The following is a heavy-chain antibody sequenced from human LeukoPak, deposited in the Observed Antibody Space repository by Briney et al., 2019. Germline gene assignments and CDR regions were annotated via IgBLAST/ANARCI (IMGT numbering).Heavy chain of an antibody. CDR3: ARLPASIAVVPVAPDY. D-gene: IGHD2-2*01. Sequence: KDGESLKISCKGSGYSFTSYWFAWVRQMPGKGLEWMGIINPGDSDTRYSPSFQGQVTISADKSISTAYLQWGSLKASDTAMYYCARLPASIAVVPVAPDYWGQGTLVTVSS. J-gene: IGHJ4*02. CDR1: GYSFTSYW. CDR2: INPGDSDT. V-gene: IGHV5-51*01.